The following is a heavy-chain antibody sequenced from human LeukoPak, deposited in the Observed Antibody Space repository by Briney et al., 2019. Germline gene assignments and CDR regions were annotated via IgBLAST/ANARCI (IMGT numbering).Heavy chain of an antibody. J-gene: IGHJ4*02. V-gene: IGHV3-30*02. CDR2: MGYEGIHK. D-gene: IGHD4-23*01. Sequence: PGGSLRLSCAASRFTFNNFGMHWIRQAPGKGLEWVAFMGYEGIHKYYADSVKGRFTISKDNSKATLYLQMNSLRPEDTAVYYCARDLHGGYSSDYWGQGTLVTVSS. CDR3: ARDLHGGYSSDY. CDR1: RFTFNNFG.